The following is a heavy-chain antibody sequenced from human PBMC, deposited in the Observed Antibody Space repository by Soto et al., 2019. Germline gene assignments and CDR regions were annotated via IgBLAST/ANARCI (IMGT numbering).Heavy chain of an antibody. CDR3: ARPLSSSGWAPGGAFDI. Sequence: SETLSLTCTVSGGSISSSRSYWGWIRQPPGKGLEWIGSIYYSGSTYYKESLKSRVTISVDTSKNQFSLKLTSVTAADTAVYYCARPLSSSGWAPGGAFDIWGQGTMVTVSS. D-gene: IGHD6-19*01. J-gene: IGHJ3*02. V-gene: IGHV4-39*01. CDR2: IYYSGST. CDR1: GGSISSSRSY.